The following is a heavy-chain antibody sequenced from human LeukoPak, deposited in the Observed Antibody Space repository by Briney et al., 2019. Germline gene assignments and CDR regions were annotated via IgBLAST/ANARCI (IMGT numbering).Heavy chain of an antibody. V-gene: IGHV4-59*01. CDR2: IYYSGST. CDR1: GGSIGSYY. D-gene: IGHD5-24*01. CDR3: ASGLNYREPPGD. Sequence: SETLSLTCTVSGGSIGSYYWSWIRQPPGKGLEWIGYIYYSGSTNYNPSLKSRVTISVDTSKNQFSLKLSSVTAADTAVYYCASGLNYREPPGDWGQGTLVTVSS. J-gene: IGHJ4*02.